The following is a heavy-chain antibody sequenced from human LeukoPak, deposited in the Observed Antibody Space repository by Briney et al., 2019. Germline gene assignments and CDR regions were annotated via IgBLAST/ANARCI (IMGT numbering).Heavy chain of an antibody. CDR3: AKDRGFFRNGMDV. D-gene: IGHD3-3*01. CDR1: GFTFSSYG. Sequence: PGRSLRLSCAASGFTFSSYGMHWVRQAPGKGLEWVAVISYDGSNKYYADSVKGRFTISRDNSKNTLYLQMNSLRAEDTAVYYCAKDRGFFRNGMDVWGKGTTVTVSS. V-gene: IGHV3-30*18. J-gene: IGHJ6*04. CDR2: ISYDGSNK.